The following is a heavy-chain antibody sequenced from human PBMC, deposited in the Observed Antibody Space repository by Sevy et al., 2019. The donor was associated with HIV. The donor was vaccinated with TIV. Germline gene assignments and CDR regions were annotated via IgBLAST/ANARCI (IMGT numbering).Heavy chain of an antibody. J-gene: IGHJ3*02. D-gene: IGHD2-21*01. V-gene: IGHV3-9*01. Sequence: GGSLRLSCAASGFTFDDYAMHWVRQAPGKGLEWVSGISWNSGSIGYADSVKGRFTISRDNAKNSLYLQMNSLRAEDTALYYCAKDMGHIDAFDIRGQGTMVTVSS. CDR2: ISWNSGSI. CDR1: GFTFDDYA. CDR3: AKDMGHIDAFDI.